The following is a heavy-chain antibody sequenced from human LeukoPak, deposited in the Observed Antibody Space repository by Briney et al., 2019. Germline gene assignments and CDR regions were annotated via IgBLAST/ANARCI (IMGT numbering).Heavy chain of an antibody. J-gene: IGHJ4*02. Sequence: ASVRVSCKTSGYIFIGYYMHWVRQAPGQGLEWMGWINPNSGGTNYAQKFQGRVTMTRDTSISTAYMELSRLRSDDTAVYYCARDDSSGWYYFDYWGQGTLVTVSS. CDR2: INPNSGGT. CDR3: ARDDSSGWYYFDY. V-gene: IGHV1-2*02. D-gene: IGHD6-19*01. CDR1: GYIFIGYY.